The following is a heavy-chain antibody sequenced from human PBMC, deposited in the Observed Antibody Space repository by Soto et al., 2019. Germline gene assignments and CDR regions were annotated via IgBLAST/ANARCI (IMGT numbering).Heavy chain of an antibody. CDR2: ISDSSSYI. CDR3: ARGGYSYGYVSAY. J-gene: IGHJ4*02. D-gene: IGHD5-18*01. Sequence: PGGSLRLSCAASGFTFSNFYMCWVRQAPGKGLEWVSSISDSSSYIYYADSLKGRFTISRDNAKNSLYLQMNSLRAEDTAVYYCARGGYSYGYVSAYWGQGTLVTVSS. CDR1: GFTFSNFY. V-gene: IGHV3-21*01.